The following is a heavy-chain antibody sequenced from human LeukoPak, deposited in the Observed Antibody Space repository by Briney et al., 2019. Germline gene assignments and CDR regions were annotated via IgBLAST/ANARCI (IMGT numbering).Heavy chain of an antibody. D-gene: IGHD6-13*01. CDR3: ARGITAAGSYYFDY. CDR2: IYSGGST. J-gene: IGHJ4*02. CDR1: GFTFSSYD. Sequence: PGGSLRLSCAASGFTFSSYDMHWVRQAPGKGLEWVSVIYSGGSTYYADSVKGRFTIFRDNSKNTLYLQMNSLRAEDTAVYYCARGITAAGSYYFDYWGQGTRVTVSS. V-gene: IGHV3-53*01.